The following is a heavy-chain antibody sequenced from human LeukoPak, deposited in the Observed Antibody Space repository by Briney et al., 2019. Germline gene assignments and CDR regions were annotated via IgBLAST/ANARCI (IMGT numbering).Heavy chain of an antibody. V-gene: IGHV1-2*02. J-gene: IGHJ4*02. CDR1: GYTFTGYY. CDR3: ARAGGLSRIHSSGWYRFDY. CDR2: INPNSGGT. Sequence: ASVKVSCKASGYTFTGYYMHWVRQAPGQGLEWMGWINPNSGGTNYAQKFQGRVTMTRDTSISTAYMELSRLRSDDTAVYYCARAGGLSRIHSSGWYRFDYWGQGTLVTVSS. D-gene: IGHD6-19*01.